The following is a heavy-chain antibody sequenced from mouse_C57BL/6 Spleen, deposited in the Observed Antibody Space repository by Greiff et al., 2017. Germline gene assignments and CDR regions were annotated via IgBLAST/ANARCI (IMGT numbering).Heavy chain of an antibody. CDR3: ARDLRDYYGSSQYYYAMDY. J-gene: IGHJ4*01. CDR1: GFTFSSYA. D-gene: IGHD1-1*01. Sequence: EVQGVESGGGLVKPGGSLKLSCAASGFTFSSYAMSWVRQTPEKRLEWVATISDGGSYTYYPDNVKGRFTISRDNAKNNLYLQMSHLKSEDTAMYYCARDLRDYYGSSQYYYAMDYWGQGTSVTVSS. CDR2: ISDGGSYT. V-gene: IGHV5-4*01.